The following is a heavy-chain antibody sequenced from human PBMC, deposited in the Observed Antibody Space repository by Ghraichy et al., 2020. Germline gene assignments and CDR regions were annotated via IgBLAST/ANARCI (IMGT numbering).Heavy chain of an antibody. J-gene: IGHJ1*01. CDR2: ISSSSRDI. D-gene: IGHD3-16*01. CDR1: GFNFRTYS. CDR3: TRDLLNLD. Sequence: LSLTCEASGFNFRTYSMNWVRQAPGKGLEWISFISSSSRDIYYANSVRGRFTISRDNAENSVYLHMNSLRAEDTAVYYCTRDLLNLDWGQGTLVTVSS. V-gene: IGHV3-48*01.